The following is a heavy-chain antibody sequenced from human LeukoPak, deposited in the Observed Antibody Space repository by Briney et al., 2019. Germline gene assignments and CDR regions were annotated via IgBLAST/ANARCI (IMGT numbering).Heavy chain of an antibody. CDR3: ARSFCTSASCSKGYYYYVMDV. Sequence: GGSLRLSCAASGFTFIRYAMNWVRQAPGKGLEWVSYLSSGGDYKFYADSLKGRFTVSRDNAKNSLFLQMDSLRAEDTAVYYCARSFCTSASCSKGYYYYVMDVWGQGTTVTVSS. V-gene: IGHV3-21*01. CDR1: GFTFIRYA. J-gene: IGHJ6*02. CDR2: LSSGGDYK. D-gene: IGHD2-2*01.